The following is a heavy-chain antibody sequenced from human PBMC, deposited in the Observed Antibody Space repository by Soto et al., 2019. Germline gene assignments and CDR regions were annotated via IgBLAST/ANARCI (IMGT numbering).Heavy chain of an antibody. J-gene: IGHJ4*02. D-gene: IGHD6-13*01. CDR1: GFIFSSYG. Sequence: QVQLVESGGGVVQPGRSLRLSCAASGFIFSSYGVDWVRQAPGKGLEWVAVIWNDGSNKDDADSVKGRFTISRDNSKNTVYLQMTALRAEDTAVYYCARDPGWSSSWVYFDYWGQGILVTVSS. CDR3: ARDPGWSSSWVYFDY. CDR2: IWNDGSNK. V-gene: IGHV3-33*01.